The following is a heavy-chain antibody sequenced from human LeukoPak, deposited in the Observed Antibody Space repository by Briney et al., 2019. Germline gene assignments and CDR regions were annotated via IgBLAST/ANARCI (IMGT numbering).Heavy chain of an antibody. CDR3: ARDSSGTHSHFDY. Sequence: GGSLRLSCAASGFTFSDYYMSWILQAPGKGLEWVTYISSTSTYTNYADSVKGRFTISRDNAKNSLYLQMNSLRAEDTAVYYCARDSSGTHSHFDYWGQGALVTVSS. V-gene: IGHV3-11*05. J-gene: IGHJ4*02. CDR1: GFTFSDYY. D-gene: IGHD3-22*01. CDR2: ISSTSTYT.